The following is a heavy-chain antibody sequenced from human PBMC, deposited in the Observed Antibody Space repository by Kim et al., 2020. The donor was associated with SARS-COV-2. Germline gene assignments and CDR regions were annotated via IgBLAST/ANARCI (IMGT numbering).Heavy chain of an antibody. CDR1: GYTFTSYY. D-gene: IGHD6-19*01. J-gene: IGHJ6*02. CDR2: INPSGGST. CDR3: ARDQAPGYSSGWYAINYYYYYGMDV. V-gene: IGHV1-46*01. Sequence: ASVKVSCKVSGYTFTSYYMHWVRQAPGQGLEWMGIINPSGGSTSYAQKFQGRVTMTRDTSTSTVYMELSSLRSEDTAVYYCARDQAPGYSSGWYAINYYYYYGMDVWGQGTTVTVSS.